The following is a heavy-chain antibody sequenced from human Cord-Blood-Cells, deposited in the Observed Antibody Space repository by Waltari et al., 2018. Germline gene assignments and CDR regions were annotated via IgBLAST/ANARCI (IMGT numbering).Heavy chain of an antibody. D-gene: IGHD6-13*01. CDR1: GGPFTSYA. V-gene: IGHV1-69*12. Sequence: QVQLVQSGAEVKKPGPSAKVSCKAAGGPFTSYALRWVPQAPGQGLEWMGGIIPIFGTANYAQKFQGRVTITADESTSTAYMELSSLRSEDTAVYYCARDLLKSSSWYYFDYWGQGTLVTVSS. CDR2: IIPIFGTA. CDR3: ARDLLKSSSWYYFDY. J-gene: IGHJ4*02.